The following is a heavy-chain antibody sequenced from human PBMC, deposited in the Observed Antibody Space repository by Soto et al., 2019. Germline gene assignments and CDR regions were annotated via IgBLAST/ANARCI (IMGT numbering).Heavy chain of an antibody. CDR1: GFSLSTSEVG. Sequence: QITLKESGPTLVKPTQTLTLTCTFSGFSLSTSEVGVGWIRQPPGKALEWLALIYWDDDKRYSPSLKSRLTTPKDTSKTQGVLTMTNMDPVDTATYFCAHSRGGWYHGGSWGKGTLVTVSS. CDR3: AHSRGGWYHGGS. V-gene: IGHV2-5*02. CDR2: IYWDDDK. D-gene: IGHD2-15*01. J-gene: IGHJ5*02.